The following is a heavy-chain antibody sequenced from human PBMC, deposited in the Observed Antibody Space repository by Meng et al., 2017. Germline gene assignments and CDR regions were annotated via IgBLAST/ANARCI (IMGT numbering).Heavy chain of an antibody. V-gene: IGHV3-53*04. CDR1: GFTVSSNY. D-gene: IGHD6-13*01. Sequence: GESLKISCAASGFTVSSNYMSWVRQAPGKGLEWVSVIYSGGSTYYADSVKGRFTISRHNYKNTLYLQMNSLRAEDTAVYYCARDLVLSSSWDPYYYYGMDVWGQGTTVTVSS. CDR3: ARDLVLSSSWDPYYYYGMDV. CDR2: IYSGGST. J-gene: IGHJ6*02.